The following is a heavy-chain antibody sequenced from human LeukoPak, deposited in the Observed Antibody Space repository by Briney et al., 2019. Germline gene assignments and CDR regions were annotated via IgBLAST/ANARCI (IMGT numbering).Heavy chain of an antibody. J-gene: IGHJ4*02. CDR3: AAQGGSGDLSY. CDR2: IKRIIDGGTT. V-gene: IGHV3-15*01. CDR1: GFTFSNTW. Sequence: GGSLRLSCAASGFTFSNTWMNWVRQAPGKGLEWVGRIKRIIDGGTTDYAAPVKGRFTVSRDDSINTLYLQMSSLKTEDTAVYYCAAQGGSGDLSYWGQGTLVTVSS. D-gene: IGHD4-17*01.